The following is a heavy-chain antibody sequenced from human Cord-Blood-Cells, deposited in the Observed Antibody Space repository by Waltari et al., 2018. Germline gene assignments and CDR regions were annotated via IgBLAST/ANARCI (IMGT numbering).Heavy chain of an antibody. D-gene: IGHD2-2*01. CDR1: GGSISSSSYY. CDR2: NYYSGST. Sequence: QLQLQESGPGLVKPSETLSLTCTVSGGSISSSSYYRGWSRQPPGKGLEWIGSNYYSGSTYYNPSIKSRVTISVDTSKNQFSLKLSSVTAADTAVYYCARHFGRNIVVVPAAIDYWGQGTLVTVSS. V-gene: IGHV4-39*01. CDR3: ARHFGRNIVVVPAAIDY. J-gene: IGHJ4*02.